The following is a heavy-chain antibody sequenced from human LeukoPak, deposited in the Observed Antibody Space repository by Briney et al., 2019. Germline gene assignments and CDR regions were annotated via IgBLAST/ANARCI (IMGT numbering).Heavy chain of an antibody. CDR1: GFTVSTSY. CDR2: IYSGGST. Sequence: PGGSLRLSCVASGFTVSTSYMTWVRQAPGKGLEWVSVIYSGGSTYYADSVRGRFTISRDDSQDKVYLQMKSLRVEDTAMYYFGRSGGSGYPVGLFDYWGQGTLVTVSS. V-gene: IGHV3-66*01. D-gene: IGHD6-25*01. CDR3: GRSGGSGYPVGLFDY. J-gene: IGHJ4*02.